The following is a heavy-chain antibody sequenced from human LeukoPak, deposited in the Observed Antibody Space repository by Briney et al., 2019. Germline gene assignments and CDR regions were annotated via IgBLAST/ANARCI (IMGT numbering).Heavy chain of an antibody. J-gene: IGHJ4*02. CDR1: GFTFSSYG. Sequence: PGGSLRLSCAASGFTFSSYGMHWVRQAPGKGLEWVAVISYDGSNKYYADSVKGRFTISRDNSKNTLYVQMNSLRAEDTAMYYCARGLVGAAGGYYFDYWGQGTLVTVSS. D-gene: IGHD1-26*01. CDR2: ISYDGSNK. CDR3: ARGLVGAAGGYYFDY. V-gene: IGHV3-30*03.